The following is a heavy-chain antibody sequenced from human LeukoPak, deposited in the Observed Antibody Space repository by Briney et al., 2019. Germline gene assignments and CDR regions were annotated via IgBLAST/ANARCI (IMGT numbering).Heavy chain of an antibody. CDR2: IIPIFGTA. CDR1: GGTFSSYA. D-gene: IGHD1-26*01. V-gene: IGHV1-69*13. CDR3: ARASEYSGSYNNWFDP. J-gene: IGHJ5*02. Sequence: ASVKVSCKASGGTFSSYAISWVRQAPGQGLEWMGGIIPIFGTANYAQKFQGRVTITADESTSTAYMELSSLRSEDTAVYYCARASEYSGSYNNWFDPWGQEPWSPSPQ.